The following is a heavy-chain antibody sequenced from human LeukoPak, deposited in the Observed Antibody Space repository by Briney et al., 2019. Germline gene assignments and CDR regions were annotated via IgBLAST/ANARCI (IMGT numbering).Heavy chain of an antibody. CDR2: IIPIFGTA. CDR3: AKSPPRQWLSDYYYLDV. CDR1: GGTFSSYA. Sequence: GASVKVSCKASGGTFSSYAFKWVRQAPGQGLEWMGGIIPIFGTANYAQKFQGRVTITTDESTNTAYMELSGLKSEDTAVYYCAKSPPRQWLSDYYYLDVWGEGTTVIVSS. J-gene: IGHJ6*03. D-gene: IGHD6-19*01. V-gene: IGHV1-69*05.